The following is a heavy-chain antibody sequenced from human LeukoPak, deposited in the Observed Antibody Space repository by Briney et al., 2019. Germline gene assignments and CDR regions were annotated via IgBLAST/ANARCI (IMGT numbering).Heavy chain of an antibody. J-gene: IGHJ3*02. CDR3: ARIPRRDAFDI. V-gene: IGHV4-34*01. Sequence: RTSETLSLTCAVYGGSFSGYYWSWIRQPPGKGLEWIGEINHSGSTNYNPSLKSRVTISVDTSKNQFSLRLSSVTVADTAVYYCARIPRRDAFDIWGQGTMVTVSS. CDR1: GGSFSGYY. CDR2: INHSGST.